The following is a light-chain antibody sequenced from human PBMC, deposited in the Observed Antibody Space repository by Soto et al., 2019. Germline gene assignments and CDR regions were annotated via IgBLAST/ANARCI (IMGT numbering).Light chain of an antibody. CDR1: SSNIGNNY. V-gene: IGLV1-51*02. CDR3: ATWNRSLHGSYV. Sequence: QSVLTRPPSVSAAPGHKVTISCSGXSSNIGNNYVSWYQQLPGTAPKLLIYENNKRPSGIPDRFSGSKSGTSATLGITGLQTGDEADYYCATWNRSLHGSYVSGTGPKVTVL. CDR2: ENN. J-gene: IGLJ1*01.